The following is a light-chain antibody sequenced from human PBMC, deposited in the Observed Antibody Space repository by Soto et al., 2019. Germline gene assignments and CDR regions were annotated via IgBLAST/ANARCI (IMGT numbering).Light chain of an antibody. J-gene: IGLJ2*01. CDR1: SSDVGGYNY. CDR3: RSYTSSSTV. V-gene: IGLV2-14*01. CDR2: DVS. Sequence: QSGLTQPASVSGSPGQSITISCTGTSSDVGGYNYVSWYQQHPGKAPKLMIYDVSNRPSGVSDRFSGSRSGNTPSLTISGLQAEDEADYYCRSYTSSSTVFGGGTQLTVL.